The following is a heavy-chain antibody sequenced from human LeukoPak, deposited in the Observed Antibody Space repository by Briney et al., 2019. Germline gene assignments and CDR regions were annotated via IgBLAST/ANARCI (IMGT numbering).Heavy chain of an antibody. J-gene: IGHJ6*03. CDR1: GFTFSSYG. CDR2: IRYDGSNK. D-gene: IGHD2-2*01. Sequence: GGSLRLSCAASGFTFSSYGMHWVRQAPGKGLEWVAFIRYDGSNKYYADSVRGRFTISRDNSKNTLYLQMNSLRAEDTAVYYCAKAVVPALYYMDVWGKGTTVTVSS. CDR3: AKAVVPALYYMDV. V-gene: IGHV3-30*02.